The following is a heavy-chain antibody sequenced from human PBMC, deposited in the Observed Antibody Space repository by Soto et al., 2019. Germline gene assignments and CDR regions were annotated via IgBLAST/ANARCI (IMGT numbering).Heavy chain of an antibody. J-gene: IGHJ4*02. D-gene: IGHD5-18*01. V-gene: IGHV3-15*01. CDR1: GFPFSNAW. CDR3: TTQKLTTAMGKRDY. Sequence: VQLVESGGGVVQPGRSLRLSCAASGFPFSNAWMSWVRQAPGKGLEWVGRIKSKTDGGTTDYAAPVKGRFTISRDDSKNTLYLQMNSLKTEDTAVYYCTTQKLTTAMGKRDYWGQGTLVTVSS. CDR2: IKSKTDGGTT.